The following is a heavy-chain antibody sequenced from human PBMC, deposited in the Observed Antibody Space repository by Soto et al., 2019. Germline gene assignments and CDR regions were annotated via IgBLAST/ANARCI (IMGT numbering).Heavy chain of an antibody. Sequence: QVQLVQSGPEVKKPGSSVKVSCKTSGGTLSSYSISWVRQAPGQGLEWVGRIITFVGKANVAQQFQGRVTITADRSTDTTYMELRRLTSDDTAVYYCARVTGGHASGGNDMDVWGTGTTVTVSS. D-gene: IGHD2-8*02. CDR2: IITFVGKA. J-gene: IGHJ6*03. V-gene: IGHV1-69*08. CDR1: GGTLSSYS. CDR3: ARVTGGHASGGNDMDV.